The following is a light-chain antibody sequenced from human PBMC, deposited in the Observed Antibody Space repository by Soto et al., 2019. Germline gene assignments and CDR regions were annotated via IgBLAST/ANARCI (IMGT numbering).Light chain of an antibody. CDR1: QGISSW. J-gene: IGKJ4*01. CDR3: QQADSFPLT. CDR2: AAS. Sequence: DIQMTQAPSSVSASVGDRVTITCRASQGISSWVAWYQQKTGKAPKLLIYAASSLQSGVPSRFSGSGSGTGFTLTISSLQPEDFATYYCQQADSFPLTLGGGTKVEIK. V-gene: IGKV1-12*01.